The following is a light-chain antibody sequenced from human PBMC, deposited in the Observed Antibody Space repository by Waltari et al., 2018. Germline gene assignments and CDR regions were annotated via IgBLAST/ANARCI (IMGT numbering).Light chain of an antibody. Sequence: DIHMTQFPSSLSASVGGRVTITCQATQDIRNHLNWYQQKPGKAPKLLVYDASRLQSGVPSRFGGSRSGTYCTFTISSLQAEDAATYYCQQYDKLPLTFGGGTKVDI. V-gene: IGKV1-33*01. CDR2: DAS. CDR3: QQYDKLPLT. CDR1: QDIRNH. J-gene: IGKJ4*01.